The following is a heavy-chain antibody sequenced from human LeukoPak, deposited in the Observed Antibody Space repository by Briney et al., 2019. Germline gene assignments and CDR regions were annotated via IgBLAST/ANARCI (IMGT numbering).Heavy chain of an antibody. CDR2: INHSGST. J-gene: IGHJ4*02. Sequence: SETLSLTCAVYGGSFSGYYWSWLRQPPGKGLEWIGEINHSGSTNYNPSLKSRVTISVDTSKNQFSLKLSSVTAADTAVYYCARVEYWIRGVIDYWGQGTLVTVSS. D-gene: IGHD3-10*01. V-gene: IGHV4-34*01. CDR3: ARVEYWIRGVIDY. CDR1: GGSFSGYY.